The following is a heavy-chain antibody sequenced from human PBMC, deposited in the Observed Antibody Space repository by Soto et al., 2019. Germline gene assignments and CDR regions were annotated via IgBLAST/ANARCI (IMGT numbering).Heavy chain of an antibody. V-gene: IGHV4-59*01. J-gene: IGHJ5*02. CDR1: GGSMSNYY. CDR3: ARDRYCSTTSCYVGGHNWFDP. CDR2: IYYSGST. Sequence: SSETLSLTCTVSGGSMSNYYWSWIRQHPGKGLEWIGYIYYSGSTHYNPSLKSRVTISVDTSKNQFSLKLSSVTAADTAVYYCARDRYCSTTSCYVGGHNWFDPWGQGTLVTVSS. D-gene: IGHD2-2*01.